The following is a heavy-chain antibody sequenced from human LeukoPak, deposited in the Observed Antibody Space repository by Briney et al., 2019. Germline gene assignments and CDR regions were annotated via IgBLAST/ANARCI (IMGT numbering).Heavy chain of an antibody. CDR3: ARVGPYSSSLDY. Sequence: GGSLRLSCAASGFTFSSHAMSWVRQAPGKGLEWVSTISGSGGSTYYADSVKGRFTLSRDTSKNTLYLQMNSLRAEDTAVYYCARVGPYSSSLDYWGQGTLVTVSS. V-gene: IGHV3-23*01. J-gene: IGHJ4*02. D-gene: IGHD6-6*01. CDR1: GFTFSSHA. CDR2: ISGSGGST.